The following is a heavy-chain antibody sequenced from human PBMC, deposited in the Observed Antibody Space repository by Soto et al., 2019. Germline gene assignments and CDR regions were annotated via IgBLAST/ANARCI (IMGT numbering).Heavy chain of an antibody. CDR2: IYYSGST. D-gene: IGHD6-19*01. J-gene: IGHJ4*02. CDR3: ARSVAVPGAHIDY. V-gene: IGHV4-59*01. Sequence: PSETLSLTCTVSGGSISSYYWSWIRQPPGKGLEWIGYIYYSGSTNYNPSLKSRVTISVDTSKNQFSLKLSSVTAADTAVYYCARSVAVPGAHIDYWCQGTQVTGSS. CDR1: GGSISSYY.